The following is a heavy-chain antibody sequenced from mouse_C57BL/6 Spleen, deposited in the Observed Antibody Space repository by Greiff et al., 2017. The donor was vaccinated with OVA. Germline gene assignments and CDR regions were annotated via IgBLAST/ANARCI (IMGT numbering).Heavy chain of an antibody. D-gene: IGHD2-4*01. V-gene: IGHV1-18*01. J-gene: IGHJ4*01. Sequence: VQLKESGPELVKPGASVKIPCKASGYTFTDYNMDWVKQSHGKSLEWIGDINPNNGGTIYNQKFKGKATLTVDKSSSTAYMELRSLTSEDTAVYYCARRDDDYDGRGFGMDYWGQGTSVTVSS. CDR3: ARRDDDYDGRGFGMDY. CDR1: GYTFTDYN. CDR2: INPNNGGT.